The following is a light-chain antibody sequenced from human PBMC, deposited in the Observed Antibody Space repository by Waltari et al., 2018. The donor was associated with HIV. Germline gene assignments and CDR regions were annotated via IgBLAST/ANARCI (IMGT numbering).Light chain of an antibody. CDR1: RSNSGSNS. CDR3: ATWDDSLNGVL. CDR2: TDT. J-gene: IGLJ2*01. Sequence: SVLTQPPSASGTPGQKVTISCSGSRSNSGSNSVFWYQQLPGAAPKLLIYTDTQRPSGVPDRFSGSKSGTSASLAISGLRSEDEAVYSCATWDDSLNGVLFGGGTNLNVL. V-gene: IGLV1-47*01.